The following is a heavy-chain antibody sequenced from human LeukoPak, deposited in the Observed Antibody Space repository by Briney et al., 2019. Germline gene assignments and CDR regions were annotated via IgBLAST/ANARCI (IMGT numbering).Heavy chain of an antibody. Sequence: GGSLRLSCAASGFTFSSYAMSWVRQAPGKGLEWVSAISGSGGSTYYADSVKGRFTISRDSSKNTLYLQMNSLRAEDTAVYYCAKSSYYDASGYYREYYFDSWGQGTLVTVSS. D-gene: IGHD3-22*01. CDR3: AKSSYYDASGYYREYYFDS. J-gene: IGHJ4*02. V-gene: IGHV3-23*01. CDR2: ISGSGGST. CDR1: GFTFSSYA.